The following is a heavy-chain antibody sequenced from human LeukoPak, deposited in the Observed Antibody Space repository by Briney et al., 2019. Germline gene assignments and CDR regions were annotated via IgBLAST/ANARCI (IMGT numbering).Heavy chain of an antibody. CDR1: GFTFSNYA. Sequence: GGSLRLSCAASGFTFSNYAMNWVRQAPGKGLEWVSSISVSGDSTYYADSVKGRFTISRDNSKNTLYLQMNSLRGEDTAVYYCAKGRTRDGYRAAFDNWGQGTLVTVSS. CDR3: AKGRTRDGYRAAFDN. V-gene: IGHV3-23*01. J-gene: IGHJ4*02. D-gene: IGHD5-18*01. CDR2: ISVSGDST.